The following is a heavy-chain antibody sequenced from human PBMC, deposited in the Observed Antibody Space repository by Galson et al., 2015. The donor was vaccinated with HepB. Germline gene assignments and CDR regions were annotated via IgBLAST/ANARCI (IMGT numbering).Heavy chain of an antibody. CDR3: ARHIRKLTLAAAAPYNRFDP. Sequence: QSGAEVKKPGESLRISCKGPGYSFTSYWISWVRQMPGKGLEWMGRIDPSDSYTNYSPSFQGHVTISADKSISTAYLQWSSLKASDTAMYYCARHIRKLTLAAAAPYNRFDPWGQGTLVTVSS. D-gene: IGHD6-13*01. CDR2: IDPSDSYT. V-gene: IGHV5-10-1*01. J-gene: IGHJ5*02. CDR1: GYSFTSYW.